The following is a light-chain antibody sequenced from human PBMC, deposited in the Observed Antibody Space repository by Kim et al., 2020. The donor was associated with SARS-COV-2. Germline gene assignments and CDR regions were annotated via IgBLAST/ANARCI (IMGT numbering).Light chain of an antibody. J-gene: IGLJ2*01. Sequence: SVSPGQTASITCSGDKLGDKYACWYQQKPGKSPVLVIYQDSKRPSGIHERFSGSNSGNTATLTISGTQAMDEADYYCQAWDSSTVVFGGGTQLTVL. V-gene: IGLV3-1*01. CDR1: KLGDKY. CDR2: QDS. CDR3: QAWDSSTVV.